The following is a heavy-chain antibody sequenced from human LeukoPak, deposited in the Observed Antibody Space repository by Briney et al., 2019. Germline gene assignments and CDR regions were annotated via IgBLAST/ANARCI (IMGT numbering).Heavy chain of an antibody. CDR2: VYPEDGET. Sequence: ASVKISCKVSGYTFTEYYMHWVQEAPGKGLEWMGLVYPEDGETIYAEKFQGRVTITADTSTDTAYMELSSLRSEDTAVYYCATHTNGVLSDYWGQGTLVTVSS. J-gene: IGHJ4*02. V-gene: IGHV1-69-2*01. D-gene: IGHD2-8*01. CDR1: GYTFTEYY. CDR3: ATHTNGVLSDY.